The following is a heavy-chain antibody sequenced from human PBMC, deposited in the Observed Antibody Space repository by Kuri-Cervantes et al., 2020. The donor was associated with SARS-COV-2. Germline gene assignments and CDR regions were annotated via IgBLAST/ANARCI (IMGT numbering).Heavy chain of an antibody. D-gene: IGHD1-26*01. J-gene: IGHJ4*02. V-gene: IGHV2-70*11. CDR2: LDWDDDK. CDR1: GFSLSTSGMC. Sequence: SGPTLVKPTQTLTLTCTFSGFSLSTSGMCVSWIRQPPGKALEWLARLDWDDDKYYSTSLKTRLTIPKDTSKTQVVLTMTNMDPVDTATYYCARTPFGVIGGATPYFDYWGQGTLVTVSS. CDR3: ARTPFGVIGGATPYFDY.